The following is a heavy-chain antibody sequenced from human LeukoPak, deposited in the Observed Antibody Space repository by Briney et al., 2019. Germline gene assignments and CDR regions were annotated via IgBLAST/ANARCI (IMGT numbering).Heavy chain of an antibody. Sequence: SETLSLTCAVYGGSFSGYYWSWIRQPPGKGLEWIGEINHSGSTNYNPSLKSRVTISVDTSKNQFSLKLSSVTAADTAVYYCARTEVVTTSLGYNWFDPWGQGTLVTVSS. CDR1: GGSFSGYY. CDR3: ARTEVVTTSLGYNWFDP. J-gene: IGHJ5*02. V-gene: IGHV4-34*01. CDR2: INHSGST. D-gene: IGHD4-17*01.